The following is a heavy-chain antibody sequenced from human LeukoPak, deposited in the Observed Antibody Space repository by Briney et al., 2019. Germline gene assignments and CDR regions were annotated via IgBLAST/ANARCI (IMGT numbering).Heavy chain of an antibody. CDR2: IYHSGST. CDR1: GGSISSGGYY. Sequence: PSETLSLTCTVSGGSISSGGYYWSWIRQPPGKGLEWIGYIYHSGSTYYNPSLKSRVTISVDRSKNQFSLKLSSVTAADTAVYYCARMSNGRVNYDFWSGYHIEPWCDYWGQGTLVTVSS. CDR3: ARMSNGRVNYDFWSGYHIEPWCDY. V-gene: IGHV4-30-2*01. D-gene: IGHD3-3*01. J-gene: IGHJ4*02.